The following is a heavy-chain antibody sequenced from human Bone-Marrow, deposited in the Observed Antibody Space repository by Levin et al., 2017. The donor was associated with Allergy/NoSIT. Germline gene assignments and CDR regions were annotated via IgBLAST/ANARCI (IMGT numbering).Heavy chain of an antibody. CDR3: ARDAIYSAHWELDN. CDR1: GYTFTDFY. D-gene: IGHD1-26*01. CDR2: INPNSGDT. J-gene: IGHJ4*02. V-gene: IGHV1-2*06. Sequence: RASVKVSCKASGYTFTDFYMHWLRQGPRQGLEWMGRINPNSGDTVFPQNFQERVTMTRDTSISTVYMELSRLTSDDSALYYCARDAIYSAHWELDNWGQGTLVTVSS.